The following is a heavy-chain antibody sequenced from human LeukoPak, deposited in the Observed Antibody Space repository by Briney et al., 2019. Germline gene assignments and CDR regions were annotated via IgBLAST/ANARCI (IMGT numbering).Heavy chain of an antibody. CDR2: ISWNSGSI. CDR1: GFTFDDYA. CDR3: AKDMTGEWELLER. D-gene: IGHD1-26*01. Sequence: GGSLRLSCAASGFTFDDYAMHWVRQAPGKGLEWVSGISWNSGSIGYADSVKGRFTISRYNAKNSLYLQMNSLRAEDTALYYCAKDMTGEWELLERWGQGTLVTVSS. J-gene: IGHJ4*02. V-gene: IGHV3-9*01.